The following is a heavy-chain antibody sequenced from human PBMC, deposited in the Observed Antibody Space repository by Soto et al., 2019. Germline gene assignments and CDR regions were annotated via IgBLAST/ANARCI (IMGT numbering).Heavy chain of an antibody. Sequence: EVQLVESGGGLVQPGGSLRVSCAASGFSFSSYSMNWVRQAPGKGLEWVSYISSGSSTIYYADSVKGRFTISRDNAKNSLYLQVNSLRAEDTAVYYCAREVPYYGMDVWGQGTTVTVSS. J-gene: IGHJ6*02. CDR3: AREVPYYGMDV. CDR1: GFSFSSYS. CDR2: ISSGSSTI. V-gene: IGHV3-48*01.